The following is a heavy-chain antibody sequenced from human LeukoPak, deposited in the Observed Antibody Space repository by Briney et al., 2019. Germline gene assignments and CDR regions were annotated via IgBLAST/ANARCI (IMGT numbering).Heavy chain of an antibody. CDR3: ARGPYYDFWSGYYTGPSFDY. CDR1: GFTFSSYS. D-gene: IGHD3-3*01. J-gene: IGHJ4*02. V-gene: IGHV3-48*01. Sequence: PGGSLRLSCAASGFTFSSYSMNWVRQAPGKGLEWVSYISSSSSTIYYADSVKGRFTISRDNAKNSLYLQMNSLRAEDTAVYYCARGPYYDFWSGYYTGPSFDYWGQGTLVTVSS. CDR2: ISSSSSTI.